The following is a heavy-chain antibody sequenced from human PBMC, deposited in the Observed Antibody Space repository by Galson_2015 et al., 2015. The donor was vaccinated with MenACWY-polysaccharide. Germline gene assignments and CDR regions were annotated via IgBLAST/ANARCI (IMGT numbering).Heavy chain of an antibody. CDR1: GYTFTGYY. Sequence: SVKVSCKASGYTFTGYYMHWVRQAPRQGLEWMGRINPNSGGTNYAQKFQGRVTMTRDTSISTAYMELSRLRSDNTAVYYCARDSSSWCFYYFDYWGQGTLVTVSS. CDR3: ARDSSSWCFYYFDY. CDR2: INPNSGGT. D-gene: IGHD6-13*01. V-gene: IGHV1-2*06. J-gene: IGHJ4*02.